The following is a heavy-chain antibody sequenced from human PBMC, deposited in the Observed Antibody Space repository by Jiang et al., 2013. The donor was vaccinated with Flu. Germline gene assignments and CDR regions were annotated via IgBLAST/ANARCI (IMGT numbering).Heavy chain of an antibody. J-gene: IGHJ5*02. CDR2: ISSSSSTI. D-gene: IGHD1-26*01. Sequence: VQLVESGGDLVQPGGSLRLSCAASGFTFSSYSMDWVRQTPGKGLEWVAYISSSSSTIYYADSVKGRFTISRDNAKNSLYLQMNSLRAEDTAVYYCARDGSEGIVGSTRFNSWGQGPWSSSP. CDR1: GFTFSSYS. V-gene: IGHV3-48*01. CDR3: ARDGSEGIVGSTRFNS.